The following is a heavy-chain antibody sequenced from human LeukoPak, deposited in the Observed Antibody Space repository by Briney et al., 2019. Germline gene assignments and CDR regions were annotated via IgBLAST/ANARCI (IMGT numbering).Heavy chain of an antibody. V-gene: IGHV3-53*01. Sequence: GGSLRLSCAASGFTVSSNYMSWVRQAPGKGLGWVSVIYSGGSTYYADSVKGRFTISRDNSKNTLYLQMNSLRAEDTAVYYCARVFTLVVPAAQPTLYYYYYMDVWGKGTTVTVSS. CDR3: ARVFTLVVPAAQPTLYYYYYMDV. CDR2: IYSGGST. D-gene: IGHD2-2*01. CDR1: GFTVSSNY. J-gene: IGHJ6*03.